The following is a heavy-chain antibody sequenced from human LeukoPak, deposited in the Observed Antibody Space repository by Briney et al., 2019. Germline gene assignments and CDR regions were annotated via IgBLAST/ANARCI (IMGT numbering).Heavy chain of an antibody. CDR3: VKPSGGYYGWFDP. CDR1: GFTFDDYA. D-gene: IGHD1-26*01. J-gene: IGHJ5*02. Sequence: GGSLRLSCAASGFTFDDYAMHWVRQAPGKGLEWVSGISWNSGSIGYADSVKGRFTISRDNARNSLYLQMNSLRAEDMALYYCVKPSGGYYGWFDPWGQGTLVTVSS. V-gene: IGHV3-9*03. CDR2: ISWNSGSI.